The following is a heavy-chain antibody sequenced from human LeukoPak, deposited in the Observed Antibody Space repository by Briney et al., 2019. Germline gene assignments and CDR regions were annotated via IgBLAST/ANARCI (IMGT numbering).Heavy chain of an antibody. J-gene: IGHJ4*02. D-gene: IGHD3-9*01. CDR2: ISHRGST. Sequence: SETLSLTCIMSGYSITSGYYWAWIRQPPGKGLEWIGTISHRGSTYYSPSLKSRVTISLDTSKNQFSLKVNSVTAADTAIYYCAREGSDYSGLDYWGQGILVTVSS. V-gene: IGHV4-38-2*02. CDR1: GYSITSGYY. CDR3: AREGSDYSGLDY.